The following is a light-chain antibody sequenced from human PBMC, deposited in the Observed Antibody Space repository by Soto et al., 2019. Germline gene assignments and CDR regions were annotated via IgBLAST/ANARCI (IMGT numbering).Light chain of an antibody. CDR2: NNN. Sequence: QSVLTQPPSASGTPGQSVTISCSGSSSIIGSKPVYWYQQLPGTAPKLLIYNNNQRPSGVPDRFSGSKSDTSASLAISGLRSEDEADYYCATWDDSLSAVFGGGTKLTVL. V-gene: IGLV1-47*02. J-gene: IGLJ3*02. CDR3: ATWDDSLSAV. CDR1: SSIIGSKP.